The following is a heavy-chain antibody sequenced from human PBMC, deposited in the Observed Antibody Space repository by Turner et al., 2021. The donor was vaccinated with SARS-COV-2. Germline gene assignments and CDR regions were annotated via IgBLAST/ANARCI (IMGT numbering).Heavy chain of an antibody. V-gene: IGHV3-7*04. J-gene: IGHJ4*02. Sequence: EVQLVESGGGLVQPGGAMRLSCEASGFTCSDYWMTWVRQAPGKGLEWVANIRQDGIEKNYVDSVKGRFTISRDNAKNSVFLQMTSLRDEDTALYYCARGTVAAHWGQGTQVTVSS. CDR2: IRQDGIEK. D-gene: IGHD6-19*01. CDR1: GFTCSDYW. CDR3: ARGTVAAH.